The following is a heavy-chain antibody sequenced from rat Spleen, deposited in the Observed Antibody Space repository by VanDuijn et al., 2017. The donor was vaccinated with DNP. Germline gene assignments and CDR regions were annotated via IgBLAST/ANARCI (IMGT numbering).Heavy chain of an antibody. CDR3: AKDVLDGYFDY. CDR1: GFTFSNYY. Sequence: EVQLVESGGGLVQPGRSLTLSCAASGFTFSNYYMAWVLQAPTKGLEWVASISYDGGSTYYRDSVKGRFTISRDDAKSTLYLQMESLRSEDTATYYCAKDVLDGYFDYWGQGVMVTVSS. V-gene: IGHV5-20*01. J-gene: IGHJ2*01. CDR2: ISYDGGST. D-gene: IGHD1-12*02.